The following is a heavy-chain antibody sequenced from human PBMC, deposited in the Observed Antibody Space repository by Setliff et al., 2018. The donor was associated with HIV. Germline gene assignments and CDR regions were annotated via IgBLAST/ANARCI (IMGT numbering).Heavy chain of an antibody. CDR2: IYTGGST. CDR1: GGSISGFH. J-gene: IGHJ3*02. V-gene: IGHV4-4*08. Sequence: SETLSLTCTVSGGSISGFHWSWIRQSPGKGLEWIGYIYTGGSTNYNPSLKSRVTISADTSKSQFSLKLNSVTAADTAVYYCARELGASPHDVFDIWGQGTMVTVSS. CDR3: ARELGASPHDVFDI. D-gene: IGHD3-16*01.